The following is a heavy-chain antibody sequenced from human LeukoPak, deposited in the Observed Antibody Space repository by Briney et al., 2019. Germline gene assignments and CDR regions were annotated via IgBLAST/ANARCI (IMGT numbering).Heavy chain of an antibody. V-gene: IGHV1-18*01. CDR3: ARGLDYYDSSGYYY. CDR2: ISAYNGNT. D-gene: IGHD3-22*01. CDR1: GYTFTSYG. J-gene: IGHJ4*02. Sequence: ASVKVSCKASGYTFTSYGISWVRQAPGQGLEWMGWISAYNGNTNYAQKLQGRVTMTTDTSTSTAYAELRSLRSDDTAVYYCARGLDYYDSSGYYYWGQGTLVTVSA.